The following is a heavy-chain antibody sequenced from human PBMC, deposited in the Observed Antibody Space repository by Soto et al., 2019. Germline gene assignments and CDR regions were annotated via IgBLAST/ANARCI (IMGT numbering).Heavy chain of an antibody. V-gene: IGHV3-48*02. Sequence: WSLRLSCAASGFTFSSYSINWVRQAPGKGLEWVSYISSSSSTIYYADSVKGRFTISRDNAKNSLYLQMNSLRDEDTAVYYCARDADDILTGYYWAPFDYWGQGTLVTVSS. CDR1: GFTFSSYS. D-gene: IGHD3-9*01. CDR3: ARDADDILTGYYWAPFDY. J-gene: IGHJ4*02. CDR2: ISSSSSTI.